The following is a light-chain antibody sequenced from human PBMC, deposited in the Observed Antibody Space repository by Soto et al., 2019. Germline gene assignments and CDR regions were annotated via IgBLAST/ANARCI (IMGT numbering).Light chain of an antibody. CDR3: QQYNSLIT. CDR2: TAS. V-gene: IGKV1-5*03. CDR1: QSISSW. J-gene: IGKJ5*01. Sequence: DIQMTQSPSTLSASVGDRVTITCRASQSISSWLAWYQQKPGKAPKLLIYTASSLESGVPSRFSGSGSGTEFTLTITSLQPDDFATYYCQQYNSLITFGQGTRLEIK.